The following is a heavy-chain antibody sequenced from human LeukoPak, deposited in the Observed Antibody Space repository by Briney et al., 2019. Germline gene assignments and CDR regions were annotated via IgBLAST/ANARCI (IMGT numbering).Heavy chain of an antibody. V-gene: IGHV1-2*02. CDR1: GYTFTAYY. CDR3: ARVQGYDDDSFVGFSSPDDAFAI. CDR2: INPNSGGT. D-gene: IGHD3-3*01. Sequence: ASVKVSCKASGYTFTAYYVHWVRQAPGQGLEWLGWINPNSGGTNYAQRFQGRVTMARDASISTVYMGLTRLISDDTAVYYCARVQGYDDDSFVGFSSPDDAFAIWGQGTLVTVSS. J-gene: IGHJ3*02.